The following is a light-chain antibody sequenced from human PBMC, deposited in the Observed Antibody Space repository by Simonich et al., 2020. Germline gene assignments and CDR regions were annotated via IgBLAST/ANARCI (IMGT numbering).Light chain of an antibody. V-gene: IGKV4-1*01. CDR2: WAS. CDR1: QSVLYSSNIKTY. CDR3: QQYYSTPPIT. J-gene: IGKJ3*01. Sequence: DIVMTQSPDSLAVSLGERATINCKSNQSVLYSSNIKTYLAWYQQKPGQPPKLLIYWASTRESGVPDRFSGSGSGTDFTLTISSLQAEDVAVYYCQQYYSTPPITFGPGTKVDIK.